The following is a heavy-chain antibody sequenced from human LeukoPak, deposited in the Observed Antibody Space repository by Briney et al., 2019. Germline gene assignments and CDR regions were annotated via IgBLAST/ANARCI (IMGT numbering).Heavy chain of an antibody. CDR1: GGSFSGYY. CDR3: ARTGGPNYYDSSGQTALDY. J-gene: IGHJ4*02. Sequence: PSETLSLTCAVYGGSFSGYYWSWIRQPPGKGLEWIGEINHSGSTNYNPSLKSRVTISVDTSKNQFSLKLSSVTAADTAVYYCARTGGPNYYDSSGQTALDYWGQGTLVTVSS. D-gene: IGHD3-22*01. V-gene: IGHV4-34*01. CDR2: INHSGST.